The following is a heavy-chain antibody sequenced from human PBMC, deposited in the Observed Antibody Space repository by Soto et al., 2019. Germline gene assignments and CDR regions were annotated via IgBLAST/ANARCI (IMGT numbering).Heavy chain of an antibody. J-gene: IGHJ3*01. CDR3: ARVLPGIAAAYDAFDV. V-gene: IGHV4-61*01. CDR1: GDSVISATYY. D-gene: IGHD6-13*01. Sequence: SETLSLPCNVSGDSVISATYYWRWIRQPPGKGLEWIGYIYYDGGTTYNSSLKSRVTISTDTSRSQLSLQLTSATPADTAVYYCARVLPGIAAAYDAFDVWGQGTMVTVTS. CDR2: IYYDGGT.